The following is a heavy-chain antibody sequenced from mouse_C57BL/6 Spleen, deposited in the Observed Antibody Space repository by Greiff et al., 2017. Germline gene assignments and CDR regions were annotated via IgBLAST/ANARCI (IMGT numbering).Heavy chain of an antibody. V-gene: IGHV1-81*01. CDR1: GYTFTSYG. CDR2: IYPRSGNT. CDR3: ARSGYDAHYYAMDY. J-gene: IGHJ4*01. D-gene: IGHD2-2*01. Sequence: QVQLQQSGAELARPGASVKLSCKASGYTFTSYGISWVKQRTGQGLEWIGEIYPRSGNTYYNEKFKGKATLTADKSSSTAYMELRSLTSEDSAVYFCARSGYDAHYYAMDYWGQGTSVTVSS.